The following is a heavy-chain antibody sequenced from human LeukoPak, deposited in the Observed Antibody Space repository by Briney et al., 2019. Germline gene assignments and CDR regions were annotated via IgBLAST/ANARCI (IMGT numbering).Heavy chain of an antibody. CDR1: GFTYSSYA. V-gene: IGHV1-69*04. J-gene: IGHJ4*02. Sequence: GGSLRLSCAASGFTYSSYAISWVRQAPGQGLEWMGRIIPILGIANYAQKFQGRVTITADKSTSTAYMELSSLRSEDTAVYYCAREIPYYYGSGKRGSYWGQGTLVTVSS. CDR3: AREIPYYYGSGKRGSY. CDR2: IIPILGIA. D-gene: IGHD3-10*01.